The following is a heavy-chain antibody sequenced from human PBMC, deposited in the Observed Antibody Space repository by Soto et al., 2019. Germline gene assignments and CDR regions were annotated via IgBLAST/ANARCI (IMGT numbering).Heavy chain of an antibody. CDR3: ARVHITVPVDS. V-gene: IGHV4-61*01. J-gene: IGHJ4*02. Sequence: QVQLQESGPGLVKPSETLSLTCTVSGASISSGSYYWRWIRQPPGQGLEWAGNIVHSGTTTDNPYLKSRLFMSVDAPINQFSLMLSSVTAADTAFYFCARVHITVPVDSWGQGNLVTVSS. CDR1: GASISSGSYY. D-gene: IGHD1-20*01. CDR2: IVHSGTT.